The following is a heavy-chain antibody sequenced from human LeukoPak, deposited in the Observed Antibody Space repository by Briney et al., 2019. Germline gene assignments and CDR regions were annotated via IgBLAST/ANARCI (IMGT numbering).Heavy chain of an antibody. CDR3: LKDTRTYSYGSDY. Sequence: GGSLRLSCAASGFTFSRYGMPWARQAPRKGLEWVAVISYDGSNQEYVDSVKGRFTISRDNSKNTLYLQMNSLRAEDTAVYYCLKDTRTYSYGSDYWGQGTLVTVSS. D-gene: IGHD5-18*01. J-gene: IGHJ4*02. CDR1: GFTFSRYG. CDR2: ISYDGSNQ. V-gene: IGHV3-30*18.